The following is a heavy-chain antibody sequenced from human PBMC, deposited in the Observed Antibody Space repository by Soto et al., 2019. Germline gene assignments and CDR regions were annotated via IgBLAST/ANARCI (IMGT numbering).Heavy chain of an antibody. CDR1: GYTFTSQN. J-gene: IGHJ6*02. CDR2: INPSIGTT. CDR3: ARDPRAGGMATKRMYYYYGMDV. Sequence: ASVKVSCKASGYTFTSQNMHWVRQAPGQGLEWMGVINPSIGTTTYAQKFQGRVTITADESTSTAYMELSSLRSEDTAVYYCARDPRAGGMATKRMYYYYGMDVWGQGTTVTVSS. V-gene: IGHV1-46*01. D-gene: IGHD5-12*01.